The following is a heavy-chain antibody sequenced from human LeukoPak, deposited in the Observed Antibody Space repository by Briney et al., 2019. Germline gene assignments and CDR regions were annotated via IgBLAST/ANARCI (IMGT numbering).Heavy chain of an antibody. CDR1: GFTFSSTT. CDR2: ITAIDGRT. D-gene: IGHD5-18*01. CDR3: AKVRGYSYGYVYYYYYYGMDV. J-gene: IGHJ6*02. V-gene: IGHV3-23*01. Sequence: GGSLRLSCVASGFTFSSTTMGWVRQAPGRGLEWVSSITAIDGRTYYADSVRGRFTISRDNSKNTLYLQMNSLRAEDTAVYYCAKVRGYSYGYVYYYYYYGMDVWGQGTTVTVSS.